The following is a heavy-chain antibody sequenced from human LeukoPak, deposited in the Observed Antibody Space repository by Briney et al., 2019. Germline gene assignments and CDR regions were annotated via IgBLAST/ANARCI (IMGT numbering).Heavy chain of an antibody. J-gene: IGHJ4*02. CDR2: TNNDGTTT. Sequence: GGSLRLSCAASGFMFSNFWMHWVRQAPGKGLVWASCTNNDGTTTKYADSVKGRFTISRDNTRNTVDLQMNGLSAEDTAVYYCARGDGGFDYWGQGSLVTVSS. CDR3: ARGDGGFDY. V-gene: IGHV3-74*03. D-gene: IGHD5-24*01. CDR1: GFMFSNFW.